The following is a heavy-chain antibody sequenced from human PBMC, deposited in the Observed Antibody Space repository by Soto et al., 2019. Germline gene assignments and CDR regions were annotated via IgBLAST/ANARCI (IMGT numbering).Heavy chain of an antibody. CDR2: MNPGSGDT. V-gene: IGHV1-8*02. Sequence: ASEKVSCKASGYNFTNNDVSWLRQATGQGLEWMGWMNPGSGDTGYAQKFQGRVTMTRDISIATAYMELNSLTSEDTAIYYCARMESFGSLNWFDPWGQGTLVTVP. CDR1: GYNFTNND. D-gene: IGHD5-18*01. J-gene: IGHJ5*02. CDR3: ARMESFGSLNWFDP.